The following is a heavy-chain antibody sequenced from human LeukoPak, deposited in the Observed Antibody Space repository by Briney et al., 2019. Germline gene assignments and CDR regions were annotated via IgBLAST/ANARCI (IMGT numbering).Heavy chain of an antibody. Sequence: GFLRLSCAASEFTFSNYDMHWIRQPPGKRLEWVTFIRSDGSNQYYADSVKGRFTISRDNSKNTLYLQMTSLRAEDTAVYYCAKRGVTYDLWGQGTLVTVSS. V-gene: IGHV3-30*02. D-gene: IGHD3-10*01. CDR3: AKRGVTYDL. CDR1: EFTFSNYD. J-gene: IGHJ5*02. CDR2: IRSDGSNQ.